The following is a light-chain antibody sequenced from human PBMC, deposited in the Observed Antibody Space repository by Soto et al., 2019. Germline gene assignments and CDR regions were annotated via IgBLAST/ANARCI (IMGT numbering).Light chain of an antibody. J-gene: IGKJ3*01. CDR1: QSVTSSY. V-gene: IGKV3-20*01. CDR2: GAS. CDR3: QQHGSSPFT. Sequence: EVVLTQSPGTLSLSPGERATLSCRASQSVTSSYLAWYQQKPGQAPRLLIYGASTRATGIPDRFSASVSGTDFTLTISRLEPEDFAVYYCQQHGSSPFTFGPGTKVDIK.